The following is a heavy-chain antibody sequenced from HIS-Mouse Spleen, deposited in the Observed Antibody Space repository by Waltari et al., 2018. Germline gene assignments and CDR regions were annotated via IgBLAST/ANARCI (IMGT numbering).Heavy chain of an antibody. Sequence: QVQLVQSGAEVKKPGSSVKVSCKASGGPFSSYAISWVRPAPGKGLGWMGGIIPIFGTANYAQKFQGRVTITADESTSTAYMELSSLRSEDTAVYYCAREVDYYGSGRQYYYYGMDVWGQGTTVTVSS. J-gene: IGHJ6*02. D-gene: IGHD3-10*01. CDR1: GGPFSSYA. CDR3: AREVDYYGSGRQYYYYGMDV. V-gene: IGHV1-69*01. CDR2: IIPIFGTA.